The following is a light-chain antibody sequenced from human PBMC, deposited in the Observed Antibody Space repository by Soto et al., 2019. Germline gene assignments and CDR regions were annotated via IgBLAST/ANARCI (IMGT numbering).Light chain of an antibody. CDR3: QQFNNYPLT. Sequence: ATQLAQSPSSLSASVGDRVTITCRASEGIRSALAWYQQKPGKAPKLLIYDASSLKSGVPSRFSGSGSGTDFTLTLSSLQAEDFATYYCQQFNNYPLTVGPGTKVEIK. J-gene: IGKJ3*01. CDR2: DAS. CDR1: EGIRSA. V-gene: IGKV1D-13*01.